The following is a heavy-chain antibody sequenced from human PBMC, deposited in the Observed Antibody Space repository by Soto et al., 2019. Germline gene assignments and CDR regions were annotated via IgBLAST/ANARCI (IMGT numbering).Heavy chain of an antibody. CDR2: IKQDGSEK. Sequence: EVQLVESGGGLVQPGGSLRLSCAASGFTFSSYWMSWVRQAPGKGLEWVANIKQDGSEKYYVDSVKGRFTISRANAKNSLYLQMNSLRAEDTAVYYCARENYEVAGSADPSGMDVWGQGTTVTVSS. V-gene: IGHV3-7*05. CDR1: GFTFSSYW. J-gene: IGHJ6*02. D-gene: IGHD6-19*01. CDR3: ARENYEVAGSADPSGMDV.